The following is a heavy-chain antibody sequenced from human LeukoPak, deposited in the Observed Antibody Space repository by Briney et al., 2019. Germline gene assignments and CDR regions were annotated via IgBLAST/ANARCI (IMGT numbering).Heavy chain of an antibody. V-gene: IGHV4-59*01. J-gene: IGHJ4*02. CDR2: IYNSGAT. Sequence: SETLSLTCSVSFGSIRDYYWSWIRQPPGKGLEWIGYIYNSGATSYNPSLKGQVTISVDTSKNQFSLKLSSVTAADTAVYYCARWNKYPGVFDYWGQGTLVSVSS. CDR3: ARWNKYPGVFDY. D-gene: IGHD1/OR15-1a*01. CDR1: FGSIRDYY.